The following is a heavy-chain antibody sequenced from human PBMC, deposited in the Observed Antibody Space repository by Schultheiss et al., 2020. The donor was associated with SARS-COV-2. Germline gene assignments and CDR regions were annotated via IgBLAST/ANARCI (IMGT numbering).Heavy chain of an antibody. V-gene: IGHV3-11*05. J-gene: IGHJ6*02. D-gene: IGHD3-3*01. CDR3: TRGLGEGSLYDFWSGSLPHYGMDV. CDR1: GFTFSDYY. Sequence: GGSLRLSCAASGFTFSDYYMSWIRQAPGKGLEWVSYISSSSSYTNYADSVKGRFTISRDNAKNSLYLQMNSLKTEDTAVYYCTRGLGEGSLYDFWSGSLPHYGMDVWGQGTTVTVSS. CDR2: ISSSSSYT.